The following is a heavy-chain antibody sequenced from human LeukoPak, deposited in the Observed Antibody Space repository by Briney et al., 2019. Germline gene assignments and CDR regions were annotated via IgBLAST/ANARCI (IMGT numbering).Heavy chain of an antibody. J-gene: IGHJ4*02. CDR2: IKEDGSDK. D-gene: IGHD1-14*01. V-gene: IGHV3-7*05. CDR1: GFTFGSYW. Sequence: GGSLRLSCAASGFTFGSYWMSWVRQAPGKRLDWVATIKEDGSDKYYVDSVKGRFTISRDNVKNSVYLQMNSLRAEDTAVYYCGRGKNLGTWGQGTLVTVSS. CDR3: GRGKNLGT.